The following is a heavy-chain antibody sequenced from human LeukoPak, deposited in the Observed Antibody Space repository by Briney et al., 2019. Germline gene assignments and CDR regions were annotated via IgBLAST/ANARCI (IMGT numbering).Heavy chain of an antibody. J-gene: IGHJ4*02. CDR1: GYTFTSYD. V-gene: IGHV1-2*02. D-gene: IGHD6-13*01. CDR2: INPNSGGT. CDR3: ASEGEQQLVNMLYY. Sequence: LGASVKVSCKASGYTFTSYDINWVRQATGQGLEWMGWINPNSGGTNYAQKFQGRVTMTRDTSISTAYMELSRLRSDDTAVYYCASEGEQQLVNMLYYWGQGTLVTVSS.